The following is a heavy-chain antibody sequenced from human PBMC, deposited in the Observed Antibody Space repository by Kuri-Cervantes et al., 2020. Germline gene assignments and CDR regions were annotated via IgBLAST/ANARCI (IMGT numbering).Heavy chain of an antibody. D-gene: IGHD6-19*01. CDR1: GVTFSSYS. J-gene: IGHJ4*02. CDR2: ISSSSTI. V-gene: IGHV3-48*02. CDR3: ARASAGPHFDY. Sequence: GGSLRLSCAASGVTFSSYSMNWVRQSPGKGLEWVSYISSSSTIYYADSVKGRFTISRDNAKNSLYLQMNSLRDEDTAVYYCARASAGPHFDYWGQGTRVTVSS.